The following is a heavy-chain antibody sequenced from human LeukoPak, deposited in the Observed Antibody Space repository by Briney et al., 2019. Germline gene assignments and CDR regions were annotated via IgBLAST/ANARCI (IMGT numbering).Heavy chain of an antibody. CDR1: GYTFTSYG. CDR2: INPNSGGT. D-gene: IGHD1-26*01. V-gene: IGHV1-2*02. Sequence: ASVKVSCKASGYTFTSYGISWVRQAPGQGLEWMGWINPNSGGTNYGQKFQGRVIMTRDTSISTAYMELSSLRSDDTAVYYCARGDGSYLLWGQGTLVTVSS. J-gene: IGHJ4*02. CDR3: ARGDGSYLL.